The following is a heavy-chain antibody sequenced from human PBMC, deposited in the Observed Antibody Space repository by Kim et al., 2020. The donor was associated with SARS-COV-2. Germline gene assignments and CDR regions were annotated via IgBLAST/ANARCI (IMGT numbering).Heavy chain of an antibody. V-gene: IGHV4-34*01. CDR2: INHSGST. D-gene: IGHD6-13*01. CDR3: ARLGRSSWQKPNYYYYGMDV. J-gene: IGHJ6*02. CDR1: GGSFSGYY. Sequence: SETLSLTCAVYGGSFSGYYWSWIRQPPGKGLEWIGEINHSGSTNYNPSLKSRVTISVDTSKNQFSLKLSSVTAADTAVYYCARLGRSSWQKPNYYYYGMDVWGQGTTVTVSS.